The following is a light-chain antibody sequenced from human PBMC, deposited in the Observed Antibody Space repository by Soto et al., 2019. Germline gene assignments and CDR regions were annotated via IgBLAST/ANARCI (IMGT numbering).Light chain of an antibody. V-gene: IGKV3-20*01. CDR1: QSVSSNH. Sequence: EIVLTQSPGTLSLSPGERATLSCRASQSVSSNHLAWYQHKPGQCPRLLIYGASSRATGIPDRFSGSGSGTNFTFTISRLEPEDFAVYYCQQYGSSPPITFGQGTRLEIK. CDR3: QQYGSSPPIT. J-gene: IGKJ5*01. CDR2: GAS.